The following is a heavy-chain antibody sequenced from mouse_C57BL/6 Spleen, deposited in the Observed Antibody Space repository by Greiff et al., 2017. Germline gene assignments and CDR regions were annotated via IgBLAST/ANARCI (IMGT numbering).Heavy chain of an antibody. CDR1: GFSLTSYG. CDR3: AGELGRYFDV. D-gene: IGHD4-1*01. CDR2: IWSGGST. J-gene: IGHJ1*03. V-gene: IGHV2-2*01. Sequence: VKLQESGPGLVQPSQSLSITCTVSGFSLTSYGVHWVRQSPGKGLEWLGVIWSGGSTDYNAAFISRLSISKDNSKSQVFFKMNSLQADDTAIYYCAGELGRYFDVWGTGTTVTVSS.